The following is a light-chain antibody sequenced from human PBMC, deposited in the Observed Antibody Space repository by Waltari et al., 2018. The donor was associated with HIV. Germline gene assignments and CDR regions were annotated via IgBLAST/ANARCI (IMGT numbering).Light chain of an antibody. V-gene: IGLV3-10*01. CDR1: ALPKKY. J-gene: IGLJ3*02. CDR2: EDS. Sequence: SYELTQPPSVSVSPGQTARITCPGDALPKKYANWYQQKSGQAPVLVIYEDSKRPSGIPERFSGSTSGTMATLIISGAQVEDEADYYCYSTDSSGNYRMFGGGTKLTVL. CDR3: YSTDSSGNYRM.